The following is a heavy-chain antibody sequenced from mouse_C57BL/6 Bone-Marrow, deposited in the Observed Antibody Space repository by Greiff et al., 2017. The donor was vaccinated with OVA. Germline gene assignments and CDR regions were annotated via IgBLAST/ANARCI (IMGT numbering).Heavy chain of an antibody. Sequence: EVKLMESGGGLVQPGGSMKLSCAASGFTFSDAWMDWVRQSPEKGLEWVAEIRNKANNHATYYAESVKGRFTISRDDSKSSVYLQMNSLRAEDTGIYYCTRATMVTTCPFAYWGQGTLVTVSA. CDR1: GFTFSDAW. D-gene: IGHD2-2*01. CDR2: IRNKANNHAT. V-gene: IGHV6-6*01. CDR3: TRATMVTTCPFAY. J-gene: IGHJ3*01.